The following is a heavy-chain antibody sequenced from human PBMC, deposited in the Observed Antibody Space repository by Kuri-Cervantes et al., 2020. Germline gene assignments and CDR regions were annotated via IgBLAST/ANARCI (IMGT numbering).Heavy chain of an antibody. CDR3: ARGAHIRGRYFDWLTRYYFDY. CDR1: GGSISSSSYY. D-gene: IGHD3-9*01. CDR2: IYYSGST. J-gene: IGHJ4*02. V-gene: IGHV4-39*07. Sequence: GSLRLSCTVSGGSISSSSYYWGWIRQPPGKGLEWIGSIYYSGSTYYNPSLKSRVTISVDTSKNQFSLKLSSVTAADTAVYYCARGAHIRGRYFDWLTRYYFDYWGQGTLVTVSS.